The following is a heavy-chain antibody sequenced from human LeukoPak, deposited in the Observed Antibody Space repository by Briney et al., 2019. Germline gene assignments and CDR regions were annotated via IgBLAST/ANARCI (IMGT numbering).Heavy chain of an antibody. J-gene: IGHJ4*02. CDR2: IYYSGST. D-gene: IGHD5-12*01. CDR3: ARDSGYGDIVATIDY. V-gene: IGHV4-59*12. CDR1: GGSISSYY. Sequence: SETLSLTCTVSGGSISSYYWSWIRQPPGKGLEWIGYIYYSGSTNYNPSLKSRVTISVDTSKNQFSLKLISVTAADTAVYYCARDSGYGDIVATIDYWGQGTLVTVSS.